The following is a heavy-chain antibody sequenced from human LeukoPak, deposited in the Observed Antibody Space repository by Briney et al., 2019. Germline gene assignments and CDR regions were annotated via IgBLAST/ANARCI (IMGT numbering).Heavy chain of an antibody. J-gene: IGHJ6*03. CDR2: ISIDRSTT. CDR3: ARAGSDYDIWSGYYYYMDV. V-gene: IGHV3-74*01. D-gene: IGHD3-3*01. Sequence: SGGSLRLSFAASGFTLSSYWMYWVRQTPGKGLVWVSRISIDRSTTTYADSVKGRFTISRDNAKNTLYLQMNSLRAEDTAMYYCARAGSDYDIWSGYYYYMDVWGKGTTVTVSS. CDR1: GFTLSSYW.